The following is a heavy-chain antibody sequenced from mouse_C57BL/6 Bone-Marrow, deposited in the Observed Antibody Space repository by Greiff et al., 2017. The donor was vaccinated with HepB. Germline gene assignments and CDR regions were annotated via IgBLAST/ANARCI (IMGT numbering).Heavy chain of an antibody. Sequence: QVQLQQPGAELVMPGASVKLSCKASGYTFTSYWMHWVKQRPGQGLEWIGEIDPSDSYTNYNQKFKGKSTLTVDKSSSTAYMQLSSLTSEDSAVYYCARDLKGYGNSYGDYAMDYWGQGTSVTVSA. V-gene: IGHV1-69*01. CDR3: ARDLKGYGNSYGDYAMDY. D-gene: IGHD1-1*01. J-gene: IGHJ4*01. CDR1: GYTFTSYW. CDR2: IDPSDSYT.